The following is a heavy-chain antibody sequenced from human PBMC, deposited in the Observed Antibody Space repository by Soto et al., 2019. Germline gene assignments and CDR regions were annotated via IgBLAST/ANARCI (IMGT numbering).Heavy chain of an antibody. CDR3: HVGTYGDES. D-gene: IGHD4-17*01. CDR1: GASINSGDYH. J-gene: IGHJ5*02. Sequence: QVQLQESGPGLVKPSVTLSLTCSVSGASINSGDYHWSWIRQPPGKGLEWIGYIYYNGNTDYSPSLKSRVVISLDSSKNQFSLKLSSVTAADTAVYYCHVGTYGDESWGRGTLVTVS. V-gene: IGHV4-30-4*01. CDR2: IYYNGNT.